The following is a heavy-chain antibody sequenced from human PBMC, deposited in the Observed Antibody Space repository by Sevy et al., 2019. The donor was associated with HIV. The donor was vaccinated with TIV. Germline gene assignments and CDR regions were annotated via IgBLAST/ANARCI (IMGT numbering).Heavy chain of an antibody. CDR3: ARGRIMITFGGVIAPPVFDY. CDR2: INHSGST. J-gene: IGHJ4*02. CDR1: GGSFSGYY. V-gene: IGHV4-34*01. Sequence: SETLSLTCAVYGGSFSGYYWSWIRQPPGKGLEWIGEINHSGSTNYNPSLKSRVTISVDTSKNQFSLKLSSVTAAETAVYYCARGRIMITFGGVIAPPVFDYWGQGTLVTVSS. D-gene: IGHD3-16*02.